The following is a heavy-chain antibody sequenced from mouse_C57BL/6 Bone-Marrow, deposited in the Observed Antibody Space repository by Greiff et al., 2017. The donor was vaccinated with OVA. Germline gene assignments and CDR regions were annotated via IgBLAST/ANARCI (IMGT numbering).Heavy chain of an antibody. J-gene: IGHJ2*01. CDR1: GYTFTSYW. Sequence: VQGVESGAELVKPGDSVKMSCKASGYTFTSYWITWVKQRPGQGLEWIGDIYPGSGSTNYNEKFKSKATLTVDTSSSTAYMQLSSLTSEDAAVYYGAREGYYGSSYFDYWGQGTTLTVSS. D-gene: IGHD1-1*01. V-gene: IGHV1-55*01. CDR3: AREGYYGSSYFDY. CDR2: IYPGSGST.